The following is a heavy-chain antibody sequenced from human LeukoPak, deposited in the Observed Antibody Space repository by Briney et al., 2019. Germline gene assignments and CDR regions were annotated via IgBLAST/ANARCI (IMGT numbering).Heavy chain of an antibody. CDR1: GFTFSSYG. V-gene: IGHV3-30*18. CDR2: ISYDGSNK. CDR3: AKDQSVGWIRLWSPALYYYYGMDV. J-gene: IGHJ6*02. D-gene: IGHD5-18*01. Sequence: GRSLRLSCAASGFTFSSYGMHWVRQAPGKGLEWVAVISYDGSNKYYADSVKGRFTISRDNSKNTLYLQMNSLRAEDTAVYYCAKDQSVGWIRLWSPALYYYYGMDVWGQGTTVTVSS.